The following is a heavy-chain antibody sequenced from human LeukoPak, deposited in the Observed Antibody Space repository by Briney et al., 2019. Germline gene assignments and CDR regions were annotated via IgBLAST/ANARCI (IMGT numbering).Heavy chain of an antibody. CDR3: ARASTVGYDY. V-gene: IGHV3-48*04. J-gene: IGHJ4*02. Sequence: PGRSLRLSCAASGFTFSSYAMNWVRQAPGKGLEWVSYISSSGTSIYYADSVKGRFTISRDNAKNSLFLQMNSLRAEDTAVYHCARASTVGYDYWGQGTLVTVSS. CDR2: ISSSGTSI. CDR1: GFTFSSYA. D-gene: IGHD5-24*01.